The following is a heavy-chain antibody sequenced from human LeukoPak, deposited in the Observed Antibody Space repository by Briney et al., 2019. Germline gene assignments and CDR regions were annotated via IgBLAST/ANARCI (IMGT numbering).Heavy chain of an antibody. D-gene: IGHD3-3*01. V-gene: IGHV4-39*07. CDR1: GGSISSSSYY. CDR3: ARVLRFLEWSYNFDY. Sequence: SETLSLTCTVSGGSISSSSYYWGWIRQPPGKELEWIGSIYYSGSTYCNPSLKSRVTISVDTSKNQFSLKLSSVTAADTAVYYCARVLRFLEWSYNFDYWGQGTLVTVSS. J-gene: IGHJ4*02. CDR2: IYYSGST.